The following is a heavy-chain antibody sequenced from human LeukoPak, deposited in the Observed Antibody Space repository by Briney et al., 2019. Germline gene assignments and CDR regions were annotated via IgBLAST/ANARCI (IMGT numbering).Heavy chain of an antibody. CDR1: GYTFTSYG. CDR2: ISAYNGNT. Sequence: ASVKVSCKASGYTFTSYGISWVRQAPGQGIEWMGWISAYNGNTNYAQKLQGRVTMTTDTSTSTAYMELRSLRSDDTAVYYCARVFYRLYYYYGMDVWGQGTTVTVSS. J-gene: IGHJ6*02. D-gene: IGHD1-26*01. V-gene: IGHV1-18*01. CDR3: ARVFYRLYYYYGMDV.